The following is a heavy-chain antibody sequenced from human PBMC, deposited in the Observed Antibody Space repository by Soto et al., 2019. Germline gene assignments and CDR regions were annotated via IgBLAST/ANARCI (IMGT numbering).Heavy chain of an antibody. Sequence: SAPLSLTCPVSGDSLNIGGYYLTWIRQHPGNGLEWMGYIYYTGKTYYNPSLESRLTMSVDTSKNQFSLKLSSVTAADTGVYYCARDGSSTANWIDPWGQGTPVTVSS. V-gene: IGHV4-31*03. D-gene: IGHD2-15*01. J-gene: IGHJ5*02. CDR2: IYYTGKT. CDR3: ARDGSSTANWIDP. CDR1: GDSLNIGGYY.